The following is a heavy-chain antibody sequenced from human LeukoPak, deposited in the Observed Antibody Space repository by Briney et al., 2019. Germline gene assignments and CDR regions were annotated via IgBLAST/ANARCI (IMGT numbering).Heavy chain of an antibody. CDR1: GYTFTGYY. D-gene: IGHD1-26*01. Sequence: ASVKVSCKASGYTFTGYYMHWVRQAPGQGLEWMGWINPNSGGTNYAQKFQGRVTMTRDTSISTAYMELSRLRSNHTAVYYCARVNSGSYRPTGYWGQGTLVTVSS. CDR2: INPNSGGT. V-gene: IGHV1-2*02. J-gene: IGHJ4*02. CDR3: ARVNSGSYRPTGY.